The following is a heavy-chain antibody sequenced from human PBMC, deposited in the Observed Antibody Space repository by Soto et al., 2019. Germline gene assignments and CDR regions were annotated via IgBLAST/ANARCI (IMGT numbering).Heavy chain of an antibody. J-gene: IGHJ5*02. CDR3: ARDLYRGYDSAPATRRRFDP. CDR2: ISAYDGNT. Sequence: ASVKVSCKASGYAFTSYGISWGLQAPGQGLEWMGWISAYDGNTNYAQKLQGRVTMTTDTSTSTAYMELRSLRSDDTAVYYCARDLYRGYDSAPATRRRFDPWGEGTLVTVS. D-gene: IGHD5-12*01. V-gene: IGHV1-18*04. CDR1: GYAFTSYG.